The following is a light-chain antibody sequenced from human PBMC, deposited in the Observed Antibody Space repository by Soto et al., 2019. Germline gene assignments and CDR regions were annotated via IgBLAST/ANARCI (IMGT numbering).Light chain of an antibody. V-gene: IGLV1-40*01. Sequence: QSVLTQPPSLSGAPGQRVTISCTGSSSDIGAGSEVHWYQQLPGTAPQLLIFGSTNRPSGVPDRFSGSKSATSASLAITGLQAEDEAEYYCQSYDNSLSAYVFGTGTKATVL. CDR2: GST. J-gene: IGLJ1*01. CDR3: QSYDNSLSAYV. CDR1: SSDIGAGSE.